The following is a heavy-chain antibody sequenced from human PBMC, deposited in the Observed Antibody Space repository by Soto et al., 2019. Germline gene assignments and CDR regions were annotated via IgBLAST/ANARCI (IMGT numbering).Heavy chain of an antibody. J-gene: IGHJ6*02. D-gene: IGHD2-15*01. V-gene: IGHV3-30*18. Sequence: GGSLRLSCAASGFTFSSYGMHWVRQAPGKGLEWVAVISYDGSNKYYADSVKGRFTISRDNSKNTLYLQMNSLRAEDTAVYYCAKDLADCSGGSCYLWGYYYDGMDVWGQGTTGTVSS. CDR2: ISYDGSNK. CDR3: AKDLADCSGGSCYLWGYYYDGMDV. CDR1: GFTFSSYG.